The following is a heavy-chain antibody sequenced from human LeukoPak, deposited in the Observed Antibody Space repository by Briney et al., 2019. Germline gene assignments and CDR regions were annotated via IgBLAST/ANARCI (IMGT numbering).Heavy chain of an antibody. V-gene: IGHV3-30*02. CDR2: IRYDGSNK. D-gene: IGHD6-19*01. Sequence: GGSLRLSCAASGFTFSSYGIHWVRQAPGKGLEGVAFIRYDGSNKYYADSVKGRFTISRDNSKSTLYLQMNSLRAEDTAVYYCAKGSKAVLFTRDHYMDVWGKGTTVTFSS. CDR1: GFTFSSYG. J-gene: IGHJ6*03. CDR3: AKGSKAVLFTRDHYMDV.